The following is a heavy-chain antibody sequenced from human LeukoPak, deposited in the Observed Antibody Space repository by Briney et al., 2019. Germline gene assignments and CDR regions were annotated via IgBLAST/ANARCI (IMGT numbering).Heavy chain of an antibody. J-gene: IGHJ4*02. CDR3: AKREYNFWSGYFF. D-gene: IGHD3-3*01. Sequence: GGSLRLSCTASGFTFSSYAMSWVRQAPGKGLEWVSSISGDGGITYYAASVKGRFTISRDNSKNTLYLQMNSLRAEDTAVYYCAKREYNFWSGYFFWGQGTLVTVSS. CDR1: GFTFSSYA. V-gene: IGHV3-23*01. CDR2: ISGDGGIT.